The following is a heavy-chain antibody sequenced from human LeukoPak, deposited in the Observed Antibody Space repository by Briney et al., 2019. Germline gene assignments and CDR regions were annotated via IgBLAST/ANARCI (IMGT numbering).Heavy chain of an antibody. CDR3: ARDLWGELLFDY. J-gene: IGHJ4*02. V-gene: IGHV3-48*03. CDR1: GFTFSSYE. D-gene: IGHD3-10*01. CDR2: ISSSGSTI. Sequence: AGGSLRLSCAASGFTFSSYEMSWVRQAPGKGLEWVSYISSSGSTIFYADSVKGRFTISRDNAKSSLYLQMSSLRAEDTAVYYCARDLWGELLFDYWGQGTLVTVSS.